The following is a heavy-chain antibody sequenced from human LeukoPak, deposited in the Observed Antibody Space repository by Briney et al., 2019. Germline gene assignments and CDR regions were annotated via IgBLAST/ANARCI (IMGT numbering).Heavy chain of an antibody. CDR2: INHSGST. CDR3: ARRRYCSSTSCYNYYYYYMDV. V-gene: IGHV4-34*01. CDR1: GGSFSGYY. D-gene: IGHD2-2*02. Sequence: PSEILSLTCTVYGGSFSGYYWSWIRQPPGKGLEWIGEINHSGSTNYNPSLKSRVTISVDTSKNQFSLKLSSVTAADTAVYYCARRRYCSSTSCYNYYYYYMDVWGKGTTVTISS. J-gene: IGHJ6*03.